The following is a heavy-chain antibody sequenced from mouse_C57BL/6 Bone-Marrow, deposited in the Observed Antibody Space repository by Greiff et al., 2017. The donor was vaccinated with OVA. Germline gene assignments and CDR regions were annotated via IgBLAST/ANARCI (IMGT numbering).Heavy chain of an antibody. CDR3: ARSPSLGRRYFDY. V-gene: IGHV1-82*01. CDR1: GYAFSSSW. Sequence: QVQLQQSGPELVKPGASVKISCKASGYAFSSSWMNWVKQRPGKGLEWIGRIYPGDGDTNYNGKFKGKATLTADKSSSTAYMELRSLTSEDSAVYFCARSPSLGRRYFDYWGQGTTLTVSS. D-gene: IGHD4-1*01. J-gene: IGHJ2*01. CDR2: IYPGDGDT.